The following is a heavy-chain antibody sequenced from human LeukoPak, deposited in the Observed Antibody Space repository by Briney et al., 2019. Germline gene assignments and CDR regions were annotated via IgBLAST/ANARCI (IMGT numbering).Heavy chain of an antibody. CDR2: IKTDGSEK. Sequence: GGSLRLSCAASGFTFISYWMSWFRQIPVKGLEWLGNIKTDGSEKYYLDSVRGRFTISRDNAKKSLYLQMNSLRADDTAVYFCARGDYYDSSGFYTDAFDIWGQGTMVTVSS. CDR3: ARGDYYDSSGFYTDAFDI. J-gene: IGHJ3*02. D-gene: IGHD3-22*01. V-gene: IGHV3-7*01. CDR1: GFTFISYW.